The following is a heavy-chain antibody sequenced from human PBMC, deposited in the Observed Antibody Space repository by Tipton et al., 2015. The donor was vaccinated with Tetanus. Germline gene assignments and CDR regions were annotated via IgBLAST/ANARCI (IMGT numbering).Heavy chain of an antibody. CDR2: IYYTGST. Sequence: TLSLTCTVSGGSMNSYYWSWIRQPPGKGLEWIGYIYYTGSTNYNPSLKSGVTISLDTSKNQFSLKLTSVSAADTAVYYCARHLTYTYTSRYFDYWGLGTLVTVSS. V-gene: IGHV4-59*01. D-gene: IGHD5-18*01. J-gene: IGHJ4*02. CDR1: GGSMNSYY. CDR3: ARHLTYTYTSRYFDY.